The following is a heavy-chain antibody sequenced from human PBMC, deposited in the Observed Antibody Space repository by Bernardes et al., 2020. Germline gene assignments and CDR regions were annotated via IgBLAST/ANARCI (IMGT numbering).Heavy chain of an antibody. CDR2: SYTGGDF. CDR3: ARHNVLSGYFDP. Sequence: SETLSLTCTVSGGSISSGAYSWTWIRQFPGKGLEWVGYSYTGGDFYYNPSLTGRVIISVDMSKNHFSLNLTSVTAADTAVYYCARHNVLSGYFDPWGQGALVTVSS. CDR1: GGSISSGAYS. J-gene: IGHJ5*02. D-gene: IGHD2-8*01. V-gene: IGHV4-31*03.